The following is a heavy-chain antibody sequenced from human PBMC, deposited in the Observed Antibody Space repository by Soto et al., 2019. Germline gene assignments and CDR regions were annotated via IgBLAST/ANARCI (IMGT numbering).Heavy chain of an antibody. D-gene: IGHD5-12*01. CDR1: GFTFSSYS. Sequence: EVQLVESGGGLVKPGGSLRLSCAASGFTFSSYSMNWVRQAPGKGLEWVSSISSSSSYIYYADSVKGRFTISRDNAKNSLYLQMNSLRAEDTAVYYCARELDVDIVATPDYWGRGTLVTVSS. CDR3: ARELDVDIVATPDY. J-gene: IGHJ4*02. CDR2: ISSSSSYI. V-gene: IGHV3-21*01.